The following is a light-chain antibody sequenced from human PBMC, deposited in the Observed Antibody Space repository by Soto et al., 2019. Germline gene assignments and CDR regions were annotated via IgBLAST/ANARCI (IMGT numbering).Light chain of an antibody. V-gene: IGLV1-51*01. CDR3: GTWDTSVTGWV. CDR1: TSNIGTTF. Sequence: QSALTQPPSVSAAPGQTVTISCSGSTSNIGTTFVSWYQQLPGTAPKILVYNNDRRPSGVSDRFSGSKSGTSATLAITGLQTGDEADYYCGTWDTSVTGWVFGGGTKLTVL. J-gene: IGLJ3*02. CDR2: NND.